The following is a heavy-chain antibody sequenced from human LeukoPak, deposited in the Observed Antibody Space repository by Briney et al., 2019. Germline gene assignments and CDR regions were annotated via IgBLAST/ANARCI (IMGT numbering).Heavy chain of an antibody. V-gene: IGHV1-8*01. CDR2: MNPNSGNT. CDR1: GYTFTSYD. J-gene: IGHJ3*02. CDR3: ARERRQWLGNDAFDI. Sequence: VASVKVSCKASGYTFTSYDINWVRQATGQGLERMGWMNPNSGNTGYAQKFQGRVTMTRNTSISTAYMELSSLRSDDTAVYYCARERRQWLGNDAFDIWGQGTMVTVSS. D-gene: IGHD6-19*01.